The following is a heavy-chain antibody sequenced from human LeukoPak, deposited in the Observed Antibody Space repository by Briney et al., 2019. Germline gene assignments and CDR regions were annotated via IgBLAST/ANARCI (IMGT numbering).Heavy chain of an antibody. D-gene: IGHD4-11*01. CDR3: ARDLASFHDYSNGGMDV. CDR1: GFTFSSYG. CDR2: IWYDGSNK. J-gene: IGHJ6*02. V-gene: IGHV3-33*01. Sequence: QPGRSLRLSCAASGFTFSSYGMHWVRQAPGKGLEWVAVIWYDGSNKYYADSVKGRFTISRDNSKNTLYLQMNSLRAEDTAVYYCARDLASFHDYSNGGMDVWGQGTTVTVSS.